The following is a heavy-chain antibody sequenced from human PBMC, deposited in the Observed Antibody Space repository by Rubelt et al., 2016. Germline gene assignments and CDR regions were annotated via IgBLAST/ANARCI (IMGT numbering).Heavy chain of an antibody. CDR2: SNHSGST. CDR3: ARKGCGDYGWFDP. J-gene: IGHJ5*02. Sequence: QVQLQQWGAGLLKPSETLSLTYAVYGRSLSAYSWSWIRQSPGKGLEWIGESNHSGSTNYKPSLKSRATISIDTSKNQYPRKLSFVTAADTAVYYCARKGCGDYGWFDPWGQGTLVTVSS. CDR1: GRSLSAYS. V-gene: IGHV4-34*01. D-gene: IGHD4-17*01.